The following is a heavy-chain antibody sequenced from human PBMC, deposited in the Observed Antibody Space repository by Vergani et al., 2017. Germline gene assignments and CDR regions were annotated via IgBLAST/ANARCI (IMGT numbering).Heavy chain of an antibody. D-gene: IGHD3-3*01. CDR1: GGPISSSSYY. J-gene: IGHJ4*02. CDR2: IYYSGST. V-gene: IGHV4-39*01. Sequence: QLQLQESGPGLVKPSETLSLTCTVSGGPISSSSYYWGWIRQPPGKGLEWIGSIYYSGSTYYNPSLKSRVTISVDTSKNQFSLKLSSVTAADTAVYYCARLIYDFWSGYYENQNYYFDYWGQGTLVTVSS. CDR3: ARLIYDFWSGYYENQNYYFDY.